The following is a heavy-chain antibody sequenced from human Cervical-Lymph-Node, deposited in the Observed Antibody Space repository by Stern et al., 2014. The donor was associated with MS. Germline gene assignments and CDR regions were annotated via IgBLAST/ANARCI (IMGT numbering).Heavy chain of an antibody. CDR1: GSTFRLFT. V-gene: IGHV1-69*01. CDR3: ARTSSGIEGHEHFQH. CDR2: ISPMAGAA. J-gene: IGHJ1*01. Sequence: QLVQSGAEVKKPGSSVKVSCKASGSTFRLFTVNWMRQAPGQGLEWMVDISPMAGAASFAQKFQDRVTITAAESTNTAYMELSSLTSEDTALYYCARTSSGIEGHEHFQHWGQGTLVTVSS. D-gene: IGHD1-26*01.